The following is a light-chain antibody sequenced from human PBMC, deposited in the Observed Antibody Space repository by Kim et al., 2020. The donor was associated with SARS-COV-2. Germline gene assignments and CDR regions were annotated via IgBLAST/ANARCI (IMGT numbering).Light chain of an antibody. CDR3: QQYASSPRIT. CDR2: GAS. CDR1: QSVSSTS. V-gene: IGKV3-20*01. J-gene: IGKJ5*01. Sequence: EIVLTQSPGTLSLSPGDRATLSCRASQSVSSTSLAWYQQKPVQAPRLLVYGASNRATGIPGRFSGCGSGTDFTLTISRLEPEDFAVYYCQQYASSPRITFGQGTQLEIK.